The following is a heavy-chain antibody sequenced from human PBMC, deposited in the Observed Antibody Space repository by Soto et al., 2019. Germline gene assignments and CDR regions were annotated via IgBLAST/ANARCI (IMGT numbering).Heavy chain of an antibody. CDR2: IIPIYGVT. V-gene: IGHV1-69*01. Sequence: QVQLVQSGPEVKKPGSSVKVSCKASGGTFSNDAISWVRQAPGQGLEWMGGIIPIYGVTNYAQKFQGRVTITAHGSTNTAYMELSSLRFEDTAVYYCARVGLTGIGMDVWGQGTTVTVSS. J-gene: IGHJ6*02. D-gene: IGHD1-26*01. CDR1: GGTFSNDA. CDR3: ARVGLTGIGMDV.